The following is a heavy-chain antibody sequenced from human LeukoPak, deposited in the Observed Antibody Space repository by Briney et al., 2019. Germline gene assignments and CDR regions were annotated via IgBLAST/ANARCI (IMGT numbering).Heavy chain of an antibody. CDR2: ISYSGST. V-gene: IGHV4-39*01. CDR1: GVSISSSSSY. J-gene: IGHJ4*02. Sequence: SETLSLTCTVSGVSISSSSSYWGWIRQPPGKGLEWIGGISYSGSTYYNASLKSRITMSEDTSKNRFSLKMTSVTAADTAVYFCARQGHSSSYSLDYFDYWGRGTLVTVSS. D-gene: IGHD6-13*01. CDR3: ARQGHSSSYSLDYFDY.